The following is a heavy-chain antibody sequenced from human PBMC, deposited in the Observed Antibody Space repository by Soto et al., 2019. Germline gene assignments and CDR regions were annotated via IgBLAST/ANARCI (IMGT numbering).Heavy chain of an antibody. CDR1: GGSINNYY. CDR3: ARDSGGPFNWFDP. V-gene: IGHV4-59*01. CDR2: VYSSGNS. J-gene: IGHJ5*02. D-gene: IGHD2-15*01. Sequence: QVQLQESGPGLVKPSETLSLTCTVSGGSINNYYWTWIRQPPGKGLEWIGYVYSSGNSKYNPSFKGRVTISVATSNNQFSLKVTSVTAADTAVYYCARDSGGPFNWFDPWGQGTLVTVSS.